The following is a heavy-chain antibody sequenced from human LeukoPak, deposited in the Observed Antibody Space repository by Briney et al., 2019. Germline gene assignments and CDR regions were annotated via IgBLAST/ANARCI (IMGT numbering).Heavy chain of an antibody. J-gene: IGHJ4*02. CDR1: GGSISTYY. CDR3: ARHATLVLWTGY. V-gene: IGHV4-59*08. CDR2: IHYSGST. Sequence: SETLSLTCTVSGGSISTYYWSWIRQPPGKGLEWIGYIHYSGSTNYNPSLKSRVTISVDTSKNQFSLKLTSVTAADTAVYYCARHATLVLWTGYWGQGTLVTVSS. D-gene: IGHD2-21*01.